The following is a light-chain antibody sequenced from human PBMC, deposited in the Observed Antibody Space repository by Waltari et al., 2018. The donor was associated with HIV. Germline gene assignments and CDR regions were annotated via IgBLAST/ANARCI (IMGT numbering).Light chain of an antibody. V-gene: IGLV2-14*03. J-gene: IGLJ2*01. CDR3: SSYTSSSTLVV. CDR2: DVN. Sequence: QSALTQPASVSGSPGQSITISCTGTTSDGGGYNYVSWYQQHPGKAPKLIIYDVNNRPSGVSDRFSGSKSGNTASLTISGLQAEDEADYYCSSYTSSSTLVVFGGGTKLTVL. CDR1: TSDGGGYNY.